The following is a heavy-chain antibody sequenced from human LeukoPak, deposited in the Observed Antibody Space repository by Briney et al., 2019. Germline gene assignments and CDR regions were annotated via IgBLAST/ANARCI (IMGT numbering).Heavy chain of an antibody. CDR3: VRGDYGEYTLFDY. CDR2: ISGSGGST. Sequence: GGSLSLSCAASGFTFSSHAMSWVRQAPGKGLEWVSGISGSGGSTYYADSVKGRFTVSRDNSKNTLYLQMNSLRAEDTAVYYCVRGDYGEYTLFDYWGQGTLVTVSS. J-gene: IGHJ4*02. V-gene: IGHV3-23*01. D-gene: IGHD4-17*01. CDR1: GFTFSSHA.